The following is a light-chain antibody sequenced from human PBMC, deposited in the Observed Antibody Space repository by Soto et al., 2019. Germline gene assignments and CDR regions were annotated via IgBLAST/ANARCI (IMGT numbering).Light chain of an antibody. Sequence: IQLTQSPSSLSASVGDRVTITCRASQGISSFLAWYQQKPGKAPKLLIYAASTLQSGVPSRFSGSGSGTDFTLTISSLHPEDFATYFCQQLNSYPITFGQGTRLEIK. J-gene: IGKJ5*01. CDR3: QQLNSYPIT. V-gene: IGKV1-9*01. CDR2: AAS. CDR1: QGISSF.